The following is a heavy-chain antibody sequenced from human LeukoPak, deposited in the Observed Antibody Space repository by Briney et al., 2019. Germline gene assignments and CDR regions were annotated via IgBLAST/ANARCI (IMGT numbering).Heavy chain of an antibody. CDR2: INHRGST. V-gene: IGHV4-34*01. CDR3: ARVGYSSSIDY. CDR1: GGSFSTYY. J-gene: IGHJ4*02. Sequence: SETLSLTCAVYGGSFSTYYWTWIRQPPGKGLEWIGDINHRGSTDHNPSLKSRVTISVDTSKNQFSLTLSSVTAADTAVYYCARVGYSSSIDYWGQGTLVTVSS. D-gene: IGHD6-6*01.